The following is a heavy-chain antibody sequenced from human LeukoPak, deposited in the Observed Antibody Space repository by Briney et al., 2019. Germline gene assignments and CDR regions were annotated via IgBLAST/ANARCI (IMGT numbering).Heavy chain of an antibody. CDR2: ISSAGSNK. CDR3: ARYYGSGTFSFYYYYMDV. Sequence: GGSLRLSCAASGFTFSSYEMSWFRQAPGKGLEWVSFISSAGSNKYHSDAVRGRFTISRDDAKNSLYLQMNSLRGEDSGVYYCARYYGSGTFSFYYYYMDVWGKGTTVTISS. D-gene: IGHD3-10*01. J-gene: IGHJ6*03. V-gene: IGHV3-48*03. CDR1: GFTFSSYE.